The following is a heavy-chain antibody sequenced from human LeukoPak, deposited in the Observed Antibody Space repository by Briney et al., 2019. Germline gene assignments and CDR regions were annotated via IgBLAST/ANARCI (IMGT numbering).Heavy chain of an antibody. CDR1: GGTFSSYA. CDR3: ASEAGYSGSQTWGSRFDY. D-gene: IGHD1-26*01. CDR2: IIPIFGTA. Sequence: SVKVSCKASGGTFSSYAISWVRQAPGQGPEWMGGIIPIFGTANYAQKFQGRVTITTDESTSTAYMELSSLRSEDTAVYYCASEAGYSGSQTWGSRFDYWGQGTLVTVSS. V-gene: IGHV1-69*05. J-gene: IGHJ4*02.